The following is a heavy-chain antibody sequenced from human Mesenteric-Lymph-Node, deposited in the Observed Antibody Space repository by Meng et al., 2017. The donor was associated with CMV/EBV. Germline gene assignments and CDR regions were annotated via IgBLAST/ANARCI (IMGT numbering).Heavy chain of an antibody. V-gene: IGHV3-23*01. CDR3: AKLAYCSSTSCPLDFDY. D-gene: IGHD2-2*01. Sequence: GGSLRLSCAASGFTFSSYGMNWVRQAPGKGLEWVSAISGSGGSTYYADSVKGRFTISRDNSKNTLYLQMNSLRAEDTAEYYCAKLAYCSSTSCPLDFDYWGQGTLVTVSS. CDR2: ISGSGGST. CDR1: GFTFSSYG. J-gene: IGHJ4*02.